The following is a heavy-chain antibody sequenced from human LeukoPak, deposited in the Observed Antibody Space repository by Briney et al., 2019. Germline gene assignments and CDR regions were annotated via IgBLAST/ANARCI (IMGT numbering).Heavy chain of an antibody. J-gene: IGHJ4*02. CDR3: ARDRGLLWDN. CDR2: ICGNDGTT. CDR1: GFTFGSHA. V-gene: IGHV3-23*01. Sequence: GGSLRLSCAASGFTFGSHAMSWIRRTPGKGLEWVSIICGNDGTTFYADSVKGRFTISRDNSKNTLYLQMNSLRAEDTAVYYCARDRGLLWDNWGQGTLVTVSS. D-gene: IGHD3-10*01.